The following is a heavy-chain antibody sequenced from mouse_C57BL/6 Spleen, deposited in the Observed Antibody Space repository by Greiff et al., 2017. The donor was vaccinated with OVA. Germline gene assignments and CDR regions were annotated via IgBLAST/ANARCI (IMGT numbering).Heavy chain of an antibody. V-gene: IGHV14-2*01. D-gene: IGHD2-1*01. CDR1: GFNIKDYY. Sequence: VQLKQSGAELVKPGASVKLSCTASGFNIKDYYMHWVKQRTEQGLEWIGRIDPEDGETKYAPKFQGKATITADTSSNTAYLQLSSLTSEDTAVYYCAIYYGNYGNNYAMDYWGQGTSVTVSS. CDR3: AIYYGNYGNNYAMDY. J-gene: IGHJ4*01. CDR2: IDPEDGET.